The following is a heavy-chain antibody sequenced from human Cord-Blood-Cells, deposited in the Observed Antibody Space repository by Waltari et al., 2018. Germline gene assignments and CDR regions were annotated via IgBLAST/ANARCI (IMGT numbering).Heavy chain of an antibody. Sequence: QVQLVQSGAAVKKPGASVKVSCKASGYTFTGYYMHWVRQAPGQGLEWMGWINPNRGGTNYAQKFQGRVTMTRDTSISTAYMELSRLRSDDTAVYYCARIYYGSGSYYDAFDIWGQGTMVTVSS. CDR2: INPNRGGT. J-gene: IGHJ3*02. V-gene: IGHV1-2*02. CDR3: ARIYYGSGSYYDAFDI. CDR1: GYTFTGYY. D-gene: IGHD3-10*01.